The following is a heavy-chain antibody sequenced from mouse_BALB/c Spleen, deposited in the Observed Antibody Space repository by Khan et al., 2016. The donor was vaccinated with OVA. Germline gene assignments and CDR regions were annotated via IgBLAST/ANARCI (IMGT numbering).Heavy chain of an antibody. CDR3: ARLEDI. J-gene: IGHJ2*01. D-gene: IGHD1-3*01. CDR1: GFSLTSYG. Sequence: VQLQESGPGLVAPSQSLSITCTVSGFSLTSYGVHWVRQPPGKGLEWLGVIWAGGSTNYNSALMSRLCISTDNSKSHALLKMNSLQTDDTAMYYCARLEDIWGQGTTLTVSS. V-gene: IGHV2-9*02. CDR2: IWAGGST.